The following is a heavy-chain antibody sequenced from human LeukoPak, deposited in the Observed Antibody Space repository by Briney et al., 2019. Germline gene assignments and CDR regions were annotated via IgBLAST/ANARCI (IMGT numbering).Heavy chain of an antibody. J-gene: IGHJ4*02. CDR3: AKERGRCVAVADDFDL. V-gene: IGHV3-53*01. D-gene: IGHD6-19*01. CDR1: GFSVSSYY. CDR2: IYTGGSA. Sequence: GGSLRLSCAASGFSVSSYYMGWVRHAPAKGLEWVSRIYTGGSADYADSVKGLFTISRYNSKNTLYLQINSLRAEETPVYYCAKERGRCVAVADDFDLWGQGTLVTVSS.